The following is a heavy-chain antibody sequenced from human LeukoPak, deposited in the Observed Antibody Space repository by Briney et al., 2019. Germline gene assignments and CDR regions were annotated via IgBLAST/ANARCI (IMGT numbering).Heavy chain of an antibody. CDR1: GYSFTGYG. V-gene: IGHV1-18*01. CDR3: ARLYCSSRTCYNFWFDS. Sequence: ASVKVSCKASGYSFTGYGISWVRQAPGQRPEWMGWISAYNGNTNYAQKFQGRVTMTTDTSTITAYMELRSLRSDDTAVYYCARLYCSSRTCYNFWFDSWGQGTLVTVSS. J-gene: IGHJ5*01. D-gene: IGHD2-2*02. CDR2: ISAYNGNT.